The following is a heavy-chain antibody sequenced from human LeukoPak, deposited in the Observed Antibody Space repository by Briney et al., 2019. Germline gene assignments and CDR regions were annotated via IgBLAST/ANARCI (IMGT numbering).Heavy chain of an antibody. D-gene: IGHD3-3*01. CDR3: ARNGHYSIDY. CDR2: FYHGGST. J-gene: IGHJ4*02. Sequence: SETLSLTCTVSGYSISTGYYWDWIRQPPGKGLEWIGTFYHGGSTYYNPSLKSRVTMSLDKSKNQFSLKLSSVTAADTAVYYCARNGHYSIDYWGQGTPVTVSS. CDR1: GYSISTGYY. V-gene: IGHV4-38-2*02.